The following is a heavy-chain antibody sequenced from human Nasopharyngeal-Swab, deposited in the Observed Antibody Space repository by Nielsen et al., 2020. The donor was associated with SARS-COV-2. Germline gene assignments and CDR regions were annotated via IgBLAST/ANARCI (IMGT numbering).Heavy chain of an antibody. CDR1: GGPISSED. CDR2: IHYSGST. V-gene: IGHV4-59*12. CDR3: VRGGLYVFDP. Sequence: SEPLSLTSSVSGGPISSEDSSWTRQPPGKGLEGTGHIHYSGSTNYNPSLKRRDTMSVDTSKNQFSLKLSSVTAADTAVYYCVRGGLYVFDPWGQGTLVTVSS. D-gene: IGHD3-16*01. J-gene: IGHJ5*02.